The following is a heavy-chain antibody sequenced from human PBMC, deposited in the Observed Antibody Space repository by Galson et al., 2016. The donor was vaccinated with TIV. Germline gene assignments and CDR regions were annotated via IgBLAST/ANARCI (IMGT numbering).Heavy chain of an antibody. CDR1: GDTISSYV. Sequence: SCKASGDTISSYVFNWVRLAPGQGLEWMGGIIPLFRTTNYAQKFQGRVTITADESTNTAYMELNSLRSGDTAVYYCASDRNTAFDTYHYYYGMDVWGQGTTVTVSS. J-gene: IGHJ6*02. CDR2: IIPLFRTT. CDR3: ASDRNTAFDTYHYYYGMDV. V-gene: IGHV1-69*01. D-gene: IGHD5-18*01.